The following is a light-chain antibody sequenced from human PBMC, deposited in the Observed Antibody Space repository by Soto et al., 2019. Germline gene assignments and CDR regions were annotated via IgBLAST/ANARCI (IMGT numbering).Light chain of an antibody. V-gene: IGKV3-15*01. CDR2: DVS. Sequence: IGMTHSPGTLSVSPGEIATLSCRAGQGVTTNFAWYQQKSGQSPRLLIYDVSIRATGVPARFSGTGSETDFTLTISGLQSEDSAVYFCQQYNNWPFPFGQGTRLEIK. J-gene: IGKJ5*01. CDR3: QQYNNWPFP. CDR1: QGVTTN.